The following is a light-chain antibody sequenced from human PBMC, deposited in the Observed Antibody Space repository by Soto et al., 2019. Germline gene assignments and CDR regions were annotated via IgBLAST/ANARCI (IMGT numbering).Light chain of an antibody. CDR3: PQSYSTHRIT. CDR2: AAS. V-gene: IGKV1-39*01. CDR1: QSISSY. J-gene: IGKJ3*01. Sequence: DIQMTQSPSSLSASVGDRVTITCRASQSISSYLNWYQQKPGKAPMLLIYAASILQSGVSSRFSVMGPGSDFTLTISSLQHEDFATYFCPQSYSTHRITFGPRTKVDIK.